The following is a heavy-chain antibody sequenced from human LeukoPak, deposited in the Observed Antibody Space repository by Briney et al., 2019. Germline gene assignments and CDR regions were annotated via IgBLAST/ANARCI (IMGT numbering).Heavy chain of an antibody. CDR2: INPNSGGT. J-gene: IGHJ6*02. CDR3: ARDLKSGNYGLGYYYGMDV. CDR1: GYTFTGYY. V-gene: IGHV1-2*02. D-gene: IGHD4-11*01. Sequence: ASVKVSCKASGYTFTGYYMHWVRQAPGQALEWMGWINPNSGGTNYAQKFQGRVTMTRDTSISTAYMELSRLRSDDTAVYYCARDLKSGNYGLGYYYGMDVWGQGTTVTVSS.